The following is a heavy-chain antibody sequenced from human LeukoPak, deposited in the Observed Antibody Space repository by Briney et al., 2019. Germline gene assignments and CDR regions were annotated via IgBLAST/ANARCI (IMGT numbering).Heavy chain of an antibody. V-gene: IGHV3-23*01. Sequence: GGSLRLSCAASGFTFSSYAMSWVRQAPGKGLEWVSAISGSGGSTYYADSVKGRFTISRDNSKNTLYLQMNSLRAEDTAVYYCAKGDMVVVVAATRYFQHWGQGTLVTVSS. J-gene: IGHJ1*01. CDR2: ISGSGGST. CDR3: AKGDMVVVVAATRYFQH. CDR1: GFTFSSYA. D-gene: IGHD2-15*01.